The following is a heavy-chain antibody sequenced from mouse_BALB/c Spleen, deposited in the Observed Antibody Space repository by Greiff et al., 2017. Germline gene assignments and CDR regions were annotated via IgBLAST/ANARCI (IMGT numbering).Heavy chain of an antibody. V-gene: IGHV5-4*02. CDR3: ARRIHYYGYNAMDY. Sequence: EVHLVESGGGLVKPGGSLKLSCAASGFTFSDYYMYWVRQTPEKRLEWVATISDGGSYTYYPDSVKGRFTISRDNAKNNLYLQMSSLKSEDTAMYYCARRIHYYGYNAMDYWGQGTSVTVSS. CDR2: ISDGGSYT. CDR1: GFTFSDYY. J-gene: IGHJ4*01. D-gene: IGHD1-2*01.